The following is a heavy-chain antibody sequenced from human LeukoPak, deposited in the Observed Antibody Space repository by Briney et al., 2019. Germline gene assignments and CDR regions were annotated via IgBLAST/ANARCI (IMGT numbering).Heavy chain of an antibody. CDR2: INHSGST. D-gene: IGHD5-12*01. Sequence: PSETLSLTCAVYGGSFSGYYWSWIRQPPGKGLEWIGEINHSGSTNYNPSLKSRVTTSVDTSKNQFSLKLSSVTAADTAVYYCARGNWLAIYWGQGTLVTVSS. CDR1: GGSFSGYY. V-gene: IGHV4-34*01. J-gene: IGHJ4*02. CDR3: ARGNWLAIY.